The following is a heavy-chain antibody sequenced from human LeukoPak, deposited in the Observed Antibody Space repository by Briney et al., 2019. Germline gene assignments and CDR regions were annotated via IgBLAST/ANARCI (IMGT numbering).Heavy chain of an antibody. Sequence: SETLSLTCAVYGGSFSGYYWSWIRQPPGKGLEWIGEINHSGSTNYNPSLKRRVTISVDTSKNQFSLKLSSVTAADTAVYYCASGGGHYYYYYMDVSGKGTTVTVSS. J-gene: IGHJ6*03. CDR2: INHSGST. D-gene: IGHD2-15*01. CDR3: ASGGGHYYYYYMDV. CDR1: GGSFSGYY. V-gene: IGHV4-34*01.